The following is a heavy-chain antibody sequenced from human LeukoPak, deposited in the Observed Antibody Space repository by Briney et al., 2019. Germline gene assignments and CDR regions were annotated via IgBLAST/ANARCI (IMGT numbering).Heavy chain of an antibody. D-gene: IGHD5-18*01. J-gene: IGHJ6*03. CDR3: ARLQLWSLGYMDV. V-gene: IGHV4-34*01. CDR2: INHSGST. CDR1: GGSFSGYY. Sequence: SETLSLTCAVYGGSFSGYYWSWIRQPPGKGLEWIGEINHSGSTDYNPSLKSRVTISVDTSKNQFSLKLSSVTAADTAVYYCARLQLWSLGYMDVWGKGTTVTVSS.